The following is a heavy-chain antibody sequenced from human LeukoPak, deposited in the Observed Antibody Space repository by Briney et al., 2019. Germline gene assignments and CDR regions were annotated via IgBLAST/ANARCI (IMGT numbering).Heavy chain of an antibody. J-gene: IGHJ5*02. Sequence: GGSLRLSCAASGFTFSTYAMTWVRQAPGQGLEWVSSISGSGSGTYYADSVKGRFTISRDNSKNTLYLQMNSLRAEDTAVYYCAKKYSTGLDPWGQGTLVTVSS. V-gene: IGHV3-23*01. CDR3: AKKYSTGLDP. CDR2: ISGSGSGT. CDR1: GFTFSTYA. D-gene: IGHD1-26*01.